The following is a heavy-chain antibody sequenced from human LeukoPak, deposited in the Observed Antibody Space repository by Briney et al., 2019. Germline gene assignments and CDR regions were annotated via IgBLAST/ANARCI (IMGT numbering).Heavy chain of an antibody. CDR2: MNPNSGNT. CDR1: GYTFTSYD. CDR3: ARGRGRFGELWEFDY. D-gene: IGHD3-10*01. J-gene: IGHJ4*02. V-gene: IGHV1-8*03. Sequence: AAVKVSCKASGYTFTSYDINWVRQATGQGLEWMGWMNPNSGNTGYAQKFQGRVTITRNTSISTAYMELSSLRSEDTAVYYCARGRGRFGELWEFDYWGQGTLVTVSS.